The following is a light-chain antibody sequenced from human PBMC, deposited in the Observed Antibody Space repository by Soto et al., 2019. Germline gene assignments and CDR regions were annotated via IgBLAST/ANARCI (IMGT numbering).Light chain of an antibody. CDR3: GSWDSSLSAYV. CDR1: SSDVGGYKY. V-gene: IGLV2-14*01. J-gene: IGLJ1*01. CDR2: EVS. Sequence: QSVLTQPASVSGSPGQSITISCTGTSSDVGGYKYVSWYQQHPDKAPKLIIFEVSNRPSGISSRFSGSKSGNTASLTISGLQAEDEADYYCGSWDSSLSAYVFGTGTKVTVL.